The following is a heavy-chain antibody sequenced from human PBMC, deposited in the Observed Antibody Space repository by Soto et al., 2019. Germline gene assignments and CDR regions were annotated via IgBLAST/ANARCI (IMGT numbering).Heavy chain of an antibody. CDR3: ARDQLYYNDISGRPLNAFDV. CDR2: FDPEDGET. Sequence: ASVKVSCKVSGYTLTELSMHWVRQAPGKGLEWMGGFDPEDGETIYAQKFQGRVTMTEDTSTDTAYMELSSLRAEDTAVYYCARDQLYYNDISGRPLNAFDVWGQGTMVTVSS. D-gene: IGHD3-22*01. J-gene: IGHJ3*01. V-gene: IGHV1-24*01. CDR1: GYTLTELS.